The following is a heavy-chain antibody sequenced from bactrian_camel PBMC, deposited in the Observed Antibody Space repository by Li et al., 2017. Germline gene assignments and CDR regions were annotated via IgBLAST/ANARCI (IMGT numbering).Heavy chain of an antibody. CDR2: IYNRGGDP. V-gene: IGHV3S53*01. CDR1: GYTYDKGC. Sequence: HVQLVESGGGSVQAGGSLRLSCVASGYTYDKGCMGWFRQTPENPREAVAAIYNRGGDPNYADSVKGRFTVSLDDAKTSMYLQMTTLKPEDTAMYYCAADAWPEGSWPRCDFKYWGQGTQVTVS. J-gene: IGHJ4*01. D-gene: IGHD6*01. CDR3: AADAWPEGSWPRCDFKY.